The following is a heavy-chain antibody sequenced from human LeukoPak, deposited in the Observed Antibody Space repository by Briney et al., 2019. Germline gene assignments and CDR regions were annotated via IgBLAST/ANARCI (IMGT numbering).Heavy chain of an antibody. D-gene: IGHD3-3*01. CDR1: GYTFTSYY. V-gene: IGHV1-46*01. CDR3: ARDFYDFWSGYRGPDY. CDR2: INPSGGST. Sequence: ASVKVSCKASGYTFTSYYMHWVRQAPGQGLEWMGIINPSGGSTSYAQKFQGRVTMTRDTSTSTVYMELSSPRSEDTAVYYCARDFYDFWSGYRGPDYWGQGTLVTVSS. J-gene: IGHJ4*02.